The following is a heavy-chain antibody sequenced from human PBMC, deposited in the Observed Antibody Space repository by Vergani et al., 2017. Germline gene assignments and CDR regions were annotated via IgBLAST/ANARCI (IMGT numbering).Heavy chain of an antibody. J-gene: IGHJ4*02. CDR2: ISGSSSYV. Sequence: EVQLVESGGGLVKPGGSLRLSCAASGFSFSSYSMNWVRQAPGKGLEWVAFISGSSSYVFYRDSVEGRFTITRDNAKKSVYLQMNSLRAEDTAVYYCARAQKYYYDSSGLFDYWGQGTLVTVSS. V-gene: IGHV3-21*02. CDR3: ARAQKYYYDSSGLFDY. CDR1: GFSFSSYS. D-gene: IGHD3-22*01.